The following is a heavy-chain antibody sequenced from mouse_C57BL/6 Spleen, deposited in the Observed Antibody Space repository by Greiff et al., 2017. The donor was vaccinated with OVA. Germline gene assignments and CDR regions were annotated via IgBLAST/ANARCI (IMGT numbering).Heavy chain of an antibody. V-gene: IGHV1-69*01. Sequence: QVQLQQPGAELVMPGASVKLSCKASGYTFTSYWMHWVKQRPGQGLEWIGEIDPSDSYTNYNQKFKGKSTLTVDKSSSTAYMQLSSLTSEDSAVYYCASQEGYDGNGFAYWGQGTLVTVSA. D-gene: IGHD2-2*01. CDR2: IDPSDSYT. CDR3: ASQEGYDGNGFAY. CDR1: GYTFTSYW. J-gene: IGHJ3*01.